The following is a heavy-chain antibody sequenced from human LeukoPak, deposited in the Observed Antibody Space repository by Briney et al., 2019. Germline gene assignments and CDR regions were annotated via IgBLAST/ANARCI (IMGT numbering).Heavy chain of an antibody. D-gene: IGHD3-3*01. CDR2: ISSSSSTI. CDR1: GLTFSSYS. CDR3: ARDHDYDFWSGYYDY. J-gene: IGHJ4*02. V-gene: IGHV3-48*01. Sequence: GGSLRLSCAASGLTFSSYSMNWVRQAPGKGLEWVSYISSSSSTIYYADSVKGRFTISRDNAKNSLYLQMNSLRAEDTAVYYCARDHDYDFWSGYYDYWGQGTLVTVSS.